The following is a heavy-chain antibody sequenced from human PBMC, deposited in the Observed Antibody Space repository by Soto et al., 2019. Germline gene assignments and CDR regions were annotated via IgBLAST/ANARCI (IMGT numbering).Heavy chain of an antibody. CDR1: GYTFTSYG. J-gene: IGHJ3*02. D-gene: IGHD6-19*01. Sequence: ASVKVSCKASGYTFTSYGISWVRQAPGQGLEWMGWISAYNGNTNYAQKLQGRVTMTTDTSTSTAYMELRSLRSDDMAVYYCATSVLRQWLVLAFDIWGQGTMVTVSS. CDR3: ATSVLRQWLVLAFDI. V-gene: IGHV1-18*03. CDR2: ISAYNGNT.